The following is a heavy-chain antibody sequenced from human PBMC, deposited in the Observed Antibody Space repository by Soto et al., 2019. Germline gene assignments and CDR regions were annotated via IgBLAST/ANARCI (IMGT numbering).Heavy chain of an antibody. Sequence: SVKVSCKASGGTFSSYTISWVRQAPGQGLEWMGRIIPILGIANYAQKFQGRVTITADKSTSTAYIELSSLRSEDTAVYYCARDLPDIVVVPAAHDNWFDPCGQETLVTVSS. J-gene: IGHJ5*02. CDR1: GGTFSSYT. V-gene: IGHV1-69*04. D-gene: IGHD2-2*01. CDR3: ARDLPDIVVVPAAHDNWFDP. CDR2: IIPILGIA.